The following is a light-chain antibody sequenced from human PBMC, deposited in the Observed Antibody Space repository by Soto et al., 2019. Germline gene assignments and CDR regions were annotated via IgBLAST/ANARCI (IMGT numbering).Light chain of an antibody. CDR3: HQRQSWPRT. Sequence: DMLLTQSQATLSSFAGDRATLSCRASQAFNTRLAWYQHRPGQAPRLLIYLASNRAAGVPARFSGSGSGTDFTLTISDVETEDFAVYSCHQRQSWPRTFGQGTKVDIK. V-gene: IGKV3-11*01. CDR1: QAFNTR. CDR2: LAS. J-gene: IGKJ1*01.